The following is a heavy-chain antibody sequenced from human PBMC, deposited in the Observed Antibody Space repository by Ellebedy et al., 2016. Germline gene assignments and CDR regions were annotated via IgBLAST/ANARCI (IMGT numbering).Heavy chain of an antibody. CDR3: ARDESTNWLSDFDY. V-gene: IGHV4-4*02. J-gene: IGHJ4*02. CDR2: MYPKGYT. Sequence: SETLSLXXTVYGASIRSSGHWWSWVRQAPGRGLEWIGEMYPKGYTNYNPSLKSRVTLSIDKTRNQFSLRLTSVTAADTAVYYCARDESTNWLSDFDYWGQGTLVTVSS. D-gene: IGHD6-19*01. CDR1: GASIRSSGHW.